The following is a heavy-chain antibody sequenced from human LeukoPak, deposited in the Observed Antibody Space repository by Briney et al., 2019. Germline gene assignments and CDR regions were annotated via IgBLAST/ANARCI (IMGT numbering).Heavy chain of an antibody. CDR2: IYTSGST. D-gene: IGHD4-23*01. V-gene: IGHV4-4*07. Sequence: SETLSLTCTVSGGSISSYYWSWIRQPAGKGLEWMGRIYTSGSTNYNPSLKSQVTMSVDTSKNQFSLKLSSVTAADTAVYYCARDFNSRKTDYMDVWGKGTTATVPS. CDR1: GGSISSYY. CDR3: ARDFNSRKTDYMDV. J-gene: IGHJ6*03.